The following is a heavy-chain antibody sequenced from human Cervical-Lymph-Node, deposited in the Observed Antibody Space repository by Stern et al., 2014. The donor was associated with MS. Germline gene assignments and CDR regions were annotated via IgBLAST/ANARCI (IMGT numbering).Heavy chain of an antibody. D-gene: IGHD4-23*01. CDR2: ISAYNGNT. Sequence: VQLVESGAEVKKPGASVKVSCKASGYTFTSYGISWERQAPGQGLERMGRISAYNGNTNYAQKLQGRVTMTTDTSTSTAYMELRSLRSDDTAVYYCARVDETQTTVVTHYWGQGTLVTVSS. J-gene: IGHJ4*02. V-gene: IGHV1-18*01. CDR1: GYTFTSYG. CDR3: ARVDETQTTVVTHY.